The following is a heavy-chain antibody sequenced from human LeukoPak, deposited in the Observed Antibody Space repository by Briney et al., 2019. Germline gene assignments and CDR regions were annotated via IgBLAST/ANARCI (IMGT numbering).Heavy chain of an antibody. Sequence: PGGSLRLSCAASGFTFSSYSMNWVRQAPGKGLEWVSSISSSSSYIYYADSVKGRFTISRDNAKNSLYLQMNSLRAEDTAVYYCAIRGSGGYGPFDYWGQGTLVTVSS. CDR1: GFTFSSYS. V-gene: IGHV3-21*01. CDR2: ISSSSSYI. D-gene: IGHD3-10*01. CDR3: AIRGSGGYGPFDY. J-gene: IGHJ4*02.